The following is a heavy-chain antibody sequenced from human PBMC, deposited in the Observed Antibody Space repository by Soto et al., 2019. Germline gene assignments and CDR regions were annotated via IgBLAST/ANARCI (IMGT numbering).Heavy chain of an antibody. D-gene: IGHD3-3*01. J-gene: IGHJ4*02. CDR3: ARSLGVRFLEWLPILGY. CDR1: GGSISSYY. Sequence: PSETLSLTCTVSGGSISSYYWSWIRQPPGKGLEWIGYIYYSGSTNYNPSLKSRVTISVDTSKNQFSLKLSSVTAADTAVYYCARSLGVRFLEWLPILGYWGQGTLVTVSS. CDR2: IYYSGST. V-gene: IGHV4-59*01.